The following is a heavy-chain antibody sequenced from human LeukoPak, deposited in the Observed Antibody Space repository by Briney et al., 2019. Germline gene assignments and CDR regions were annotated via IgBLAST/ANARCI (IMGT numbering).Heavy chain of an antibody. V-gene: IGHV1-69*13. J-gene: IGHJ4*02. CDR2: IIPIFGTA. D-gene: IGHD4-17*01. CDR3: ARGRPLYGDIDY. CDR1: GGTFSSYA. Sequence: ASVKVSCKASGGTFSSYAISWVRQAPGQGLEWMGGIIPIFGTANYAQKFQGRVTITADESTSTAYMELSSLRSEDTAVYYCARGRPLYGDIDYWGQGTLVTVSS.